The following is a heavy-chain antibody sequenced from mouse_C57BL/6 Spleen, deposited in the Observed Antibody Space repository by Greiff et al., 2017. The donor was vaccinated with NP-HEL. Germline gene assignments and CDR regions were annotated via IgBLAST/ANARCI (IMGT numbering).Heavy chain of an antibody. Sequence: EVQVVESGGGLVKPGGSLKLSCAASGFTFSSYAMSWVRQTPEKRLEWVATISDGGSYTYYPDNVKGRFTISRDNAKNNLYLQMSHLKSEDTAMYYCARDLERYYAMDYWGQGTSVTVSS. CDR3: ARDLERYYAMDY. V-gene: IGHV5-4*01. CDR1: GFTFSSYA. CDR2: ISDGGSYT. J-gene: IGHJ4*01.